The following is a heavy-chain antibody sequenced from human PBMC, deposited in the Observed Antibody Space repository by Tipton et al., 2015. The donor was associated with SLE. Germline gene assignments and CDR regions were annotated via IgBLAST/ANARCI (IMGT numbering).Heavy chain of an antibody. CDR3: ARTTPYYDFWSGYPRDGFDI. CDR1: GGSISTTSYY. D-gene: IGHD3-3*01. CDR2: IYYSGGT. J-gene: IGHJ3*02. V-gene: IGHV4-39*02. Sequence: LRLSCTVSGGSISTTSYYWGWIRQPPGKGLEWIGSIYYSGGTYYKPSLKSRVTISVDTSKNHLSLKLSSVTAADTAVYYCARTTPYYDFWSGYPRDGFDIWGQGAMVTVSS.